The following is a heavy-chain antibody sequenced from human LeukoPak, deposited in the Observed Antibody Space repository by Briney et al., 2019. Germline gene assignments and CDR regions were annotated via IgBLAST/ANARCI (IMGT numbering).Heavy chain of an antibody. Sequence: QTSETLSLTCTVSGGSISSSSYYWGWIRQPPGKGLEWIGSIYYSGSTYYNPSLKSRVTISADTSKNQFSLKLSSVTAADTAVYYCARQYQLRYFDWLLYLYFDLWGRGTLVTVSS. CDR2: IYYSGST. CDR1: GGSISSSSYY. D-gene: IGHD3-9*01. V-gene: IGHV4-39*01. CDR3: ARQYQLRYFDWLLYLYFDL. J-gene: IGHJ2*01.